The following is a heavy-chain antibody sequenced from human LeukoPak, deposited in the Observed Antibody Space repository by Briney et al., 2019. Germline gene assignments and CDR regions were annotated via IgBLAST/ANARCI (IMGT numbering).Heavy chain of an antibody. CDR2: IYNSGST. V-gene: IGHV4-4*07. CDR3: ARDLGTAMVLDAFDI. J-gene: IGHJ3*02. D-gene: IGHD5-18*01. Sequence: PSETLSLTCTVSGGSISSYYWSWIRQPAGKGLEWIGRIYNSGSTNYNPSLKSRVTMSVDTSKNQFSLKLSSVTAADTAVYYCARDLGTAMVLDAFDIWGQGTMVTVSS. CDR1: GGSISSYY.